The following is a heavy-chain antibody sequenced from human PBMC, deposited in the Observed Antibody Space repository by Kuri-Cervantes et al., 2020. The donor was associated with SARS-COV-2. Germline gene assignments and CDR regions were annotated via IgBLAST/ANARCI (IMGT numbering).Heavy chain of an antibody. D-gene: IGHD2-21*01. Sequence: LRLSCTVSGGSISSSSYYWGWIRQPAGKGLEWIGYIYTSGSTNYNPSLKSRVTISVDTSKNQFSLKLSSVTAADTAVYYCARIVRFMDVWGKGTTVTVSS. V-gene: IGHV4-61*09. J-gene: IGHJ6*03. CDR1: GGSISSSSYY. CDR2: IYTSGST. CDR3: ARIVRFMDV.